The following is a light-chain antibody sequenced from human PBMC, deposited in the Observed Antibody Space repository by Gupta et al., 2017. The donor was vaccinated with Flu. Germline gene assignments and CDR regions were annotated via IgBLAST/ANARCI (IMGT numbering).Light chain of an antibody. CDR1: QSVSSSY. V-gene: IGKV3-20*01. Sequence: EVVLTQSPGTLSLSPGEGATLSCRASQSVSSSYIAWYQQKPGQAPRLLIYGASSRATGIPDRFSGSGSGTDFTLTISRLEPEDFAVYYCQQYGKSPRFTFGPGTKVDIK. CDR3: QQYGKSPRFT. J-gene: IGKJ3*01. CDR2: GAS.